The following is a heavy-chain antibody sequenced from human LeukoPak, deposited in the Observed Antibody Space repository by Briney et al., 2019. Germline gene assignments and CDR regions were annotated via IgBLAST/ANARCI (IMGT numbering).Heavy chain of an antibody. V-gene: IGHV3-74*01. CDR2: INSDGSST. Sequence: GGSLRLSCAASGFTFSTYWMHWVRQAPGKALVWVSRINSDGSSTNYADSVKGRFTISRDNAKNTLHLQMNSLRAEDTAVYYCTTGDTAMGDYWGQGTLVTVSS. CDR3: TTGDTAMGDY. J-gene: IGHJ4*02. D-gene: IGHD5-18*01. CDR1: GFTFSTYW.